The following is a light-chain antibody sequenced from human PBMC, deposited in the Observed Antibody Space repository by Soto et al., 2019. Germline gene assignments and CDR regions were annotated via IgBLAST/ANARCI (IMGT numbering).Light chain of an antibody. Sequence: QSVLNQPTSVSGSPGRWIILSCTGKSSDFGSYNYVSWYQHHPGKAPKLMICDVSDRPSGVSYRFSGSKSGNTASLTIFGLQAEDEADYYCSSYASSSTPWVFGTGTKVTVL. J-gene: IGLJ1*01. V-gene: IGLV2-14*03. CDR3: SSYASSSTPWV. CDR2: DVS. CDR1: SSDFGSYNY.